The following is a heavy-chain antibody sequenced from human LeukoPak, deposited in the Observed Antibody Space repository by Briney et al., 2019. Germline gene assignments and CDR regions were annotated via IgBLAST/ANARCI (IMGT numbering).Heavy chain of an antibody. CDR1: GFTFSSYA. V-gene: IGHV3-30-3*01. CDR3: AKGSAYDFWSGYYEDY. J-gene: IGHJ4*02. D-gene: IGHD3-3*01. Sequence: GGSLRLSCAASGFTFSSYAMHWVRQAPGKGLEWVAVISYDGSNKYYADSVKGRFTISRDNSKNTLYLQMNSLRAEDTAVYYCAKGSAYDFWSGYYEDYWGQGTLVTVSS. CDR2: ISYDGSNK.